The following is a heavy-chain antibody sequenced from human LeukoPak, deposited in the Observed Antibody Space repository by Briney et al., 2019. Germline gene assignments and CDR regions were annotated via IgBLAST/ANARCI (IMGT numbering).Heavy chain of an antibody. Sequence: SETLSLTCAVYGGSFSGYYWSWIRQPPGQGLEWIGEINHSGSTNYNPSLKSRVTISVDTSKNQFSLQMSSVTAADTAVYYCAGRLRITMVRGLSYWGQGTLVTVSS. V-gene: IGHV4-34*01. J-gene: IGHJ4*02. CDR2: INHSGST. CDR1: GGSFSGYY. D-gene: IGHD3-10*01. CDR3: AGRLRITMVRGLSY.